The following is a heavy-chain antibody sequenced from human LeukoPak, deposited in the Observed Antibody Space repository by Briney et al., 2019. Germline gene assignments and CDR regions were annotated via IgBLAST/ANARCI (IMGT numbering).Heavy chain of an antibody. CDR1: GYSISSGYY. V-gene: IGHV4-38-2*01. CDR3: ASQYYDFWSGYYYFDY. CDR2: IYHSGST. Sequence: SETLSLTCAVSGYSISSGYYWGWIRQPPGKGLEWIGSIYHSGSTYYNPSLKSRVTISVDTSQNQFSLKLSSVTAADTAVYYCASQYYDFWSGYYYFDYWGQGTLVTVSS. J-gene: IGHJ4*02. D-gene: IGHD3-3*01.